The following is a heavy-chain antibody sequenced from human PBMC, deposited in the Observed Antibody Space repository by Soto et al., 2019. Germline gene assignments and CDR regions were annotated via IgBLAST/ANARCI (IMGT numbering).Heavy chain of an antibody. CDR1: GDTFTANY. D-gene: IGHD1-26*01. J-gene: IGHJ4*02. CDR3: ARDMETGGGSEGFDC. Sequence: ASVKVSCKASGDTFTANYIHWVRQAPGQGFEWMGWINPKSGGTKYPQKFQGRVTMTRDTSLSTVYMTLTRLTSDDTAVYYCARDMETGGGSEGFDCWGQGTLVTVSS. V-gene: IGHV1-2*02. CDR2: INPKSGGT.